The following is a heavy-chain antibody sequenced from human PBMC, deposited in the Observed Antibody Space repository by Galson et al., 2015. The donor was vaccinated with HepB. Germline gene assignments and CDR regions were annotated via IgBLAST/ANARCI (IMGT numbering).Heavy chain of an antibody. J-gene: IGHJ6*03. CDR2: INPSGGST. D-gene: IGHD4-23*01. CDR1: GYTFTSYY. V-gene: IGHV1-46*01. Sequence: SVKVSCKASGYTFTSYYMHWVRQAPGQGLEWMGIINPSGGSTSYAQKSQGRVTMTRDTSTSTVYMELSSLRSEDTAVYYCARGPPTVVYYYYYMDVWGKGTTVTVSS. CDR3: ARGPPTVVYYYYYMDV.